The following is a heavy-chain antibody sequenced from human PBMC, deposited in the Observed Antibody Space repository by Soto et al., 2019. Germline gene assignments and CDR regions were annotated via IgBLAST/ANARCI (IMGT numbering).Heavy chain of an antibody. Sequence: EVQLVESGGGLVQPGGSLRLSCVASGFTFSTYWMSWVCLAPGTGLEWVATIKQDGNDKYYVDSVKGRFAISRDNAENSLYLQRSGLSPDDTAVYYCVRGCGRPSCPSYLDVGGKGTTVTVSS. CDR2: IKQDGNDK. D-gene: IGHD2-2*01. CDR3: VRGCGRPSCPSYLDV. J-gene: IGHJ6*04. CDR1: GFTFSTYW. V-gene: IGHV3-7*01.